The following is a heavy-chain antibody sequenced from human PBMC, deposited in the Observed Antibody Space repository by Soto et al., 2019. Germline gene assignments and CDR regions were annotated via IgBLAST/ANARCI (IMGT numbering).Heavy chain of an antibody. Sequence: QLQLQESGSGLVKPSENLSLTCAVSGGSVRGGPYAWSWIRQPPGKDLEWIGYIYYSGTTYYNPSLKSRLTISIDRPKNQFSLRLSSVTAADTAVYYCAREYEGMDVWGRGTTVIVSS. J-gene: IGHJ6*02. CDR1: GGSVRGGPYA. CDR2: IYYSGTT. V-gene: IGHV4-30-2*01. CDR3: AREYEGMDV. D-gene: IGHD3-3*01.